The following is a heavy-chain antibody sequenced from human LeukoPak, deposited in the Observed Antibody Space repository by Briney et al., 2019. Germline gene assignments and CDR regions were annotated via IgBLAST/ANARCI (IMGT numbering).Heavy chain of an antibody. D-gene: IGHD6-19*01. CDR2: ISSSSSYI. CDR3: ARKSEQWLTTFDS. V-gene: IGHV3-21*01. Sequence: PGGSLRLSCAASGFTFSSYSMNWVRQAPGKGLEWVSSISSSSSYIYYADSVKGRFTISRDNAKNSLYLQMNSLRAEDTAVYYCARKSEQWLTTFDSWGQGTLVTVSS. CDR1: GFTFSSYS. J-gene: IGHJ4*02.